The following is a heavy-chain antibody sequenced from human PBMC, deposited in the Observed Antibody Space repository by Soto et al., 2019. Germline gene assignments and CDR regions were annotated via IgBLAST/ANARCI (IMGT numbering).Heavy chain of an antibody. Sequence: PGGSLRLSCAASGFTFSSYWMHWVRQAPGKGLVWVSRINSDGSSTSYADSVKGRFTISRDNAKNTLYLQMNGLRAEDTAVYYCERDCGYSSSSAWFDPWGQGTLVTVS. CDR1: GFTFSSYW. J-gene: IGHJ5*02. CDR3: ERDCGYSSSSAWFDP. D-gene: IGHD6-6*01. CDR2: INSDGSST. V-gene: IGHV3-74*01.